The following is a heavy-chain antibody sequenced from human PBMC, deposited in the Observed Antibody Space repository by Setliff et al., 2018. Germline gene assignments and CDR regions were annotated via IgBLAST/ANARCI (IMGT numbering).Heavy chain of an antibody. CDR2: IIPIFGTA. Sequence: ASVKVSCKASGYTFTSYGISWVRQAPGQGLGWMGRIIPIFGTANYAQKFQGRVTITADKSTSTAYMELSSLRSEDTAVYYCAISTIFGVVSPTPDAFDIWGQGTMVTVSS. CDR3: AISTIFGVVSPTPDAFDI. V-gene: IGHV1-69*06. J-gene: IGHJ3*02. CDR1: GYTFTSYG. D-gene: IGHD3-3*01.